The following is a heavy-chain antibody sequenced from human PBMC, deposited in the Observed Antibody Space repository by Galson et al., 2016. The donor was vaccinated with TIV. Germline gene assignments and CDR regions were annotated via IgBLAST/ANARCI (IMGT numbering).Heavy chain of an antibody. D-gene: IGHD2-21*01. CDR2: ISGYSENT. V-gene: IGHV1-18*01. Sequence: SVKVSCKASGYSFTSYGVSWVRQAPGQGLEWMGWISGYSENTYYTQKFQGRVTMTTDKSTNTAYLELRSLRSDDTAVYYCARAPTSRPRVVSHYHYDAMDVWGQGTTVTVS. J-gene: IGHJ6*02. CDR3: ARAPTSRPRVVSHYHYDAMDV. CDR1: GYSFTSYG.